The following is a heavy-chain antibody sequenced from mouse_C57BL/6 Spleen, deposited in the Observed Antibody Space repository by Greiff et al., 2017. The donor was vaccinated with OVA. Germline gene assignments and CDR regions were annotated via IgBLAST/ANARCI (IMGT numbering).Heavy chain of an antibody. V-gene: IGHV1-26*01. CDR3: AREGYYGSHYAMDY. CDR1: GYTFTDYY. Sequence: VQLQQSGPELVKPGASVKISCKASGYTFTDYYMNWVKQSHGKSLEWIGDINPNNGGTSYNQKFKGKATLTVDKSSSTAYMELRSLTSEDSAVYYCAREGYYGSHYAMDYWGQGTSVTVSS. CDR2: INPNNGGT. J-gene: IGHJ4*01. D-gene: IGHD1-1*01.